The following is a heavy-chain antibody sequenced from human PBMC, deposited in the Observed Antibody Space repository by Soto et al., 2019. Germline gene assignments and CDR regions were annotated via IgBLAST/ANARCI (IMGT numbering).Heavy chain of an antibody. CDR1: GGSISSYY. D-gene: IGHD3-10*01. CDR3: ARVWGGAFDI. J-gene: IGHJ3*02. V-gene: IGHV4-59*01. CDR2: IYYSGST. Sequence: QVQLQEPGPGLVKPSETLSLTCTVSGGSISSYYWSWIRQPPGKGLEWIGYIYYSGSTNYNPSLKSQVTIFVDTSKNQCSLNLSSETAADTAVYYCARVWGGAFDIWGQGTMVTVSS.